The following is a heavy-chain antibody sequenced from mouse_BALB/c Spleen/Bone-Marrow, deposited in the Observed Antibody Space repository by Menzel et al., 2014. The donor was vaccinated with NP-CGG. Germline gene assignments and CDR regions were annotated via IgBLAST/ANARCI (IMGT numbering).Heavy chain of an antibody. CDR1: GFDFSRYW. CDR3: ARPGYYGYQGV. CDR2: INPDSSTI. D-gene: IGHD1-2*01. J-gene: IGHJ1*01. V-gene: IGHV4-1*02. Sequence: EVQVVESGGGLVQPGGSLKLSCAASGFDFSRYWMTWVRQAPGKGLEWIGEINPDSSTINYTPSLKDKLIISRDNAKNTLYLQMSKVRSEDTALYYCARPGYYGYQGVWGAGTTVTVSS.